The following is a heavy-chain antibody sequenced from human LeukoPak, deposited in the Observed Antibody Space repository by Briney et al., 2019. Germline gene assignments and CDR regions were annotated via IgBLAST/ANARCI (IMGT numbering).Heavy chain of an antibody. CDR2: ISAYNGNT. CDR1: GYTFTSYG. Sequence: ASVKVSCKASGYTFTSYGISWVRQATGQGLEWMGWISAYNGNTNYAQKLQGRVTMPTDTPTRTASMELRSLSSDHAAGYYFPRGTYYDFWSGYSPDGGSPTDYWGQGTLVTVSS. V-gene: IGHV1-18*01. D-gene: IGHD3-3*01. J-gene: IGHJ4*02. CDR3: PRGTYYDFWSGYSPDGGSPTDY.